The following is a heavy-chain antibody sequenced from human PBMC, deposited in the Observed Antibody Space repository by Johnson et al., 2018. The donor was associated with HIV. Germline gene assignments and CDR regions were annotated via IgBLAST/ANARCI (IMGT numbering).Heavy chain of an antibody. CDR3: ASWGVGSSWNHDAFDI. D-gene: IGHD6-13*01. Sequence: QVQLVESGGGVVQPERSLRLSCAASGFSFSNYAIHWVAFIRFDETNKYYADSVKGRFTISRDNSKNTLYLHMNSLRDEDTALYYCASWGVGSSWNHDAFDIWGQGTMVTVSS. CDR1: GFSFSNYA. J-gene: IGHJ3*02. V-gene: IGHV3-30*02. CDR2: IRFDETNK.